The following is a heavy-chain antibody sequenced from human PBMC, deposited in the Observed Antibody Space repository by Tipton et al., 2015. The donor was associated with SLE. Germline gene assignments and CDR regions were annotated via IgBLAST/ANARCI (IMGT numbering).Heavy chain of an antibody. V-gene: IGHV4-39*07. Sequence: TLSLTCTVSGGSISSSSYYWGWIRQPPGEGLEWIGSIYYSGSTYYNPSLKSRVTISVDTSKNQFSLKLSSVTAADTAVYYCARNGRITIFGVVTHDAFDIWGPGTMVPVSS. J-gene: IGHJ3*02. CDR1: GGSISSSSYY. CDR2: IYYSGST. CDR3: ARNGRITIFGVVTHDAFDI. D-gene: IGHD3-3*01.